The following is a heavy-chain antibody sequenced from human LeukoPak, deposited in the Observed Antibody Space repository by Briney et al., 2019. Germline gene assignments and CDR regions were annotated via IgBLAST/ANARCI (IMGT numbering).Heavy chain of an antibody. D-gene: IGHD3-10*01. Sequence: SQTLSLTCGISGDSVSSNSAAWNWIRQSPSRGLEWLGRTYYRSKWYYDYAVSVKSRITINPDTSKNQFSLQLNSVTPEDTAVYYCARAYYGSGSYVVAWFDPWGQGTLVTVSS. CDR2: TYYRSKWYY. J-gene: IGHJ5*02. V-gene: IGHV6-1*01. CDR3: ARAYYGSGSYVVAWFDP. CDR1: GDSVSSNSAA.